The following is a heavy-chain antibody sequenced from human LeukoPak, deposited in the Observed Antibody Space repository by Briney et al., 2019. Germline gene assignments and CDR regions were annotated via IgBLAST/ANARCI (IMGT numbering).Heavy chain of an antibody. Sequence: GGSLRLSCAASGFTFSSYAMSWVRQAPGKGLEWVSAISGSGGSTYYADSVKGRFTISRDNSKNTLYLQMNSLRAEDTAVYYCAKDSMDYYDSSGYLGKIDYWGQGTLVTVSS. J-gene: IGHJ4*02. CDR1: GFTFSSYA. D-gene: IGHD3-22*01. CDR2: ISGSGGST. CDR3: AKDSMDYYDSSGYLGKIDY. V-gene: IGHV3-23*01.